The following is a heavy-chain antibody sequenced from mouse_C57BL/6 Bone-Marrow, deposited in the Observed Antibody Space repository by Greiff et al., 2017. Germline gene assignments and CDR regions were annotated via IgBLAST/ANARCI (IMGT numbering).Heavy chain of an antibody. V-gene: IGHV14-3*01. J-gene: IGHJ2*01. CDR2: IDPPNGNT. D-gene: IGHD4-1*01. Sequence: EVQLQQSVAGLVRPGASFKFSCTASGFNIKTTYMHWVKQGPEQGLEWIGRIDPPNGNTKYAPKFQGKATITADTSSNTAYLQLSSLTSEDTAIYYCARDWDAFDYWGQGTTLTVSS. CDR1: GFNIKTTY. CDR3: ARDWDAFDY.